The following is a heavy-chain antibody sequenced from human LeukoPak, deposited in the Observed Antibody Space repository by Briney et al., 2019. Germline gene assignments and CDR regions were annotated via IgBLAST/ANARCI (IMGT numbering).Heavy chain of an antibody. CDR2: IYYSGST. Sequence: SETLSLTCTVSGGSISSSSYYWGWIRQPPGKGLEWIGSIYYSGSTYYNPSLKSRVTISVDTSKNQFSLKLSSVTAADTAVYYCARWESGVVGSGLDYWGQGTLVTVSS. D-gene: IGHD2-15*01. CDR3: ARWESGVVGSGLDY. V-gene: IGHV4-39*01. J-gene: IGHJ4*02. CDR1: GGSISSSSYY.